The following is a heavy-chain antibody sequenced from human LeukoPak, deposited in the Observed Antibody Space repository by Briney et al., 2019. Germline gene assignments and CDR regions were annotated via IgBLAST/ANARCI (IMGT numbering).Heavy chain of an antibody. Sequence: SSETLSLTCTVSGGSISNRNYHWGWIRQPPGKGLEWIGSICSSGSAYYNPSLKSRVTTSIDTSKNQFSLKLSSVTAADTAVYYCARAGSGSFFRFPEYYFDYWGQGTLVTVPS. J-gene: IGHJ4*02. CDR1: GGSISNRNYH. CDR2: ICSSGSA. V-gene: IGHV4-39*01. D-gene: IGHD3-10*01. CDR3: ARAGSGSFFRFPEYYFDY.